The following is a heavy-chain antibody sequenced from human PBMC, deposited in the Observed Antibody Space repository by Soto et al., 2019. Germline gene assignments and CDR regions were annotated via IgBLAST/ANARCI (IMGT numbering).Heavy chain of an antibody. CDR3: ARVAVAARPRWYNWFDP. CDR1: GYTFTDYD. J-gene: IGHJ5*02. CDR2: MNPNSGET. D-gene: IGHD2-15*01. Sequence: QEQLVQSGAEVKKPGASVKVSCKTSGYTFTDYDINWVRQATGQGLEWIGWMNPNSGETGYAQKFQGRVTMTRSAALSTAYLELSSLSSEVTAVYYCARVAVAARPRWYNWFDPWGQGTLVTVSS. V-gene: IGHV1-8*01.